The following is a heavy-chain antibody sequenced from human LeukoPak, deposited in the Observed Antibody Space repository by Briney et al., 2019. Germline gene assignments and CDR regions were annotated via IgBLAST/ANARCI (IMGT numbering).Heavy chain of an antibody. D-gene: IGHD2-15*01. CDR2: IYHSGST. J-gene: IGHJ6*03. CDR3: PRPGGVGGAHMDV. V-gene: IGHV4-4*02. Sequence: SGTLSLTCAVSGGSISSSNWWSWVRPPPGKGLEWIGEIYHSGSTNYNPSLKSRVTISVDKSKNHFSLKLSSVTAADTAVYYCPRPGGVGGAHMDVWGKGTTVTISS. CDR1: GGSISSSNW.